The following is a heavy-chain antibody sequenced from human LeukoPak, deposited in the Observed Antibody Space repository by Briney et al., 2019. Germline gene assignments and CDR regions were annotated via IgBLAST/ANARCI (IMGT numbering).Heavy chain of an antibody. CDR2: ISYDGSNK. CDR1: GFTFSSYG. D-gene: IGHD3-3*01. Sequence: GGSLRLSCAASGFTFSSYGMHCVRQAPGKGLEWVAVISYDGSNKYYADSVKGRFTISRDNSKNTLYLQMNSLRAEDTAVYYCARDQRFLETRWFDPWGQGTLVTVSS. CDR3: ARDQRFLETRWFDP. V-gene: IGHV3-30*03. J-gene: IGHJ5*02.